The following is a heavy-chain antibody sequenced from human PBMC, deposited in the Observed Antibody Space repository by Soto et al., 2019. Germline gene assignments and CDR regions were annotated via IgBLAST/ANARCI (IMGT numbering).Heavy chain of an antibody. D-gene: IGHD2-2*03. CDR1: GFTFSSYS. CDR2: ISSSSSYI. Sequence: ESGGGLVKPGGSLRLSCAASGFTFSSYSMNWVRQAPGKGLEWVSSISSSSSYIYYADSVKGRFTISRDNAKNSLYLQMNSLRAEDTAVYYCARMGIVVVPAAQSYYYYGMDVWGQGTTVTVSS. J-gene: IGHJ6*02. V-gene: IGHV3-21*01. CDR3: ARMGIVVVPAAQSYYYYGMDV.